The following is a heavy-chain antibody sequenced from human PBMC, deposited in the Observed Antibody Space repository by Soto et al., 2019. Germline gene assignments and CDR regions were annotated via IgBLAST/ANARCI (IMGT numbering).Heavy chain of an antibody. D-gene: IGHD3-3*01. CDR3: ARGLLGRIFGVVMFYYYYGMDV. V-gene: IGHV4-34*01. CDR2: INHSGST. Sequence: SETLSLTCTVYGGSFSGYYWSWIRQPPGKGLEWIGEINHSGSTNYNPSLKSRVTISVDTSKNQFSLKLSSVTAADTAVYYCARGLLGRIFGVVMFYYYYGMDVWGQGTTVTVSS. J-gene: IGHJ6*02. CDR1: GGSFSGYY.